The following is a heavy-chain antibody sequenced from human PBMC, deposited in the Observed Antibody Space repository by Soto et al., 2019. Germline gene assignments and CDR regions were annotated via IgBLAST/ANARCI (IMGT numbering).Heavy chain of an antibody. CDR1: GGSISSGAYY. CDR2: IHYSGST. CDR3: ARDYYPRGMDV. D-gene: IGHD3-10*01. V-gene: IGHV4-31*03. Sequence: QVQLQESGPGLVKPSQTLSLTCTVSGGSISSGAYYWSWIRQHPGKGLEWIGYIHYSGSTYYNPSLNSXXTXSXATSKNQFFLKLSSVTAADTAVYYCARDYYPRGMDVWGQGTTVTVSS. J-gene: IGHJ6*02.